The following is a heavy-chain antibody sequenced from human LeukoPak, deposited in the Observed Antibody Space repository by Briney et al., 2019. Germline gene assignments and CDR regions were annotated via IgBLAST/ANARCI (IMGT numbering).Heavy chain of an antibody. CDR3: AREYSGSPHGEGLDAFDI. J-gene: IGHJ3*02. CDR1: GYTFTSYG. D-gene: IGHD1-26*01. V-gene: IGHV1-18*01. Sequence: ASVKVSCKASGYTFTSYGISWVRQAPGQGLEWMGWISAYNDNTNYAQKLQGRVTMTTDTSTSTAYMELRSLRSDDTAVYYCAREYSGSPHGEGLDAFDIWGQGTMVTVSS. CDR2: ISAYNDNT.